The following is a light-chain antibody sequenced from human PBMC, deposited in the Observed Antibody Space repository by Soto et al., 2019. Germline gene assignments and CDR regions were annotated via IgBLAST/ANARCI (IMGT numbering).Light chain of an antibody. J-gene: IGLJ2*01. Sequence: QAVVTQEPSLTVSPGGTVTLTCGSSTGAVTSGHYPYWFQQKPGQAPRTLIYDTSNKHSWTPARFSGSLLGGKAALTLSGAQPEDEADYYCCSYTDIALDVVFGGGTKLTVL. CDR1: TGAVTSGHY. CDR3: CSYTDIALDVV. CDR2: DTS. V-gene: IGLV7-46*01.